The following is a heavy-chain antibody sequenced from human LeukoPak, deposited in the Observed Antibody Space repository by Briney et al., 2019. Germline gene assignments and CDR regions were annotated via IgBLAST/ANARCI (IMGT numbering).Heavy chain of an antibody. V-gene: IGHV3-23*01. CDR2: ISGSGDST. Sequence: PGGSLRLSCAVSGFTFSSDVMSWVRQVPGKGLEWVSAISGSGDSTYYADSVKGRFTISRDNSKNTLYLQMSSLRADDTAVYYCAKLGGYYDTSASRYFDYWGQGTLVTVSS. D-gene: IGHD3-22*01. J-gene: IGHJ4*02. CDR3: AKLGGYYDTSASRYFDY. CDR1: GFTFSSDV.